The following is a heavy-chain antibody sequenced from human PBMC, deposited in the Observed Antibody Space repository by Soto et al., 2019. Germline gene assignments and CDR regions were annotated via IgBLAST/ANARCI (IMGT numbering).Heavy chain of an antibody. Sequence: ETLSLTCAVDGGSLSGYYWNWIRQPPGKGLEWIGEIDHSGYTNYNPSLKSRVTISVDTSKNQFSLRLTSVTAADTAVYYCARVRDWFDPWGQGTLVTV. J-gene: IGHJ5*02. V-gene: IGHV4-34*01. CDR1: GGSLSGYY. CDR2: IDHSGYT. CDR3: ARVRDWFDP. D-gene: IGHD1-1*01.